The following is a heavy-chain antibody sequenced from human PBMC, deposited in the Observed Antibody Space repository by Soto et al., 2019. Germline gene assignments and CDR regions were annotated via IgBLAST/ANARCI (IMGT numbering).Heavy chain of an antibody. CDR1: GFTFSSYS. CDR2: ISSSSSYI. Sequence: GGSLRLSCAASGFTFSSYSMNWVRQAPGKGLEWVSSISSSSSYIYYADSVKGRFTISRDNAKNSLYLQMNSLRAEDTAVYYCAREIPYSSSWYAFDIWGQGTMVTVSS. J-gene: IGHJ3*02. D-gene: IGHD6-13*01. V-gene: IGHV3-21*01. CDR3: AREIPYSSSWYAFDI.